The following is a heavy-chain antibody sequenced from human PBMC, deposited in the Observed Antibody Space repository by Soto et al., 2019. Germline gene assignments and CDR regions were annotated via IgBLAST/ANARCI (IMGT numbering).Heavy chain of an antibody. D-gene: IGHD5-12*01. Sequence: GGSLRLSCAAPGFTFSSYAMSWVRQAPGRGLEWVSAISGSGGSTYYADSVKGRFTISRDNSKNTLYLQMNSLRAEDTAVYYCAKGSSGYDYNWFDPWGQGTLVTVSS. CDR2: ISGSGGST. CDR1: GFTFSSYA. J-gene: IGHJ5*02. CDR3: AKGSSGYDYNWFDP. V-gene: IGHV3-23*01.